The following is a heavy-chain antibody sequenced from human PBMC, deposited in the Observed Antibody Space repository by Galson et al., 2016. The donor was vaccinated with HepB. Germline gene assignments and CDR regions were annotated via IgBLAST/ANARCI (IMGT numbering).Heavy chain of an antibody. D-gene: IGHD2-15*01. CDR2: GNT. CDR3: AREGVCTGGRCYSGFDY. V-gene: IGHV1-18*01. Sequence: GNTTYAQKVQGRVTMTTDTSTNTVFMELRSLRSDDTAVYYCAREGVCTGGRCYSGFDYWGQGTLVTASS. J-gene: IGHJ4*02.